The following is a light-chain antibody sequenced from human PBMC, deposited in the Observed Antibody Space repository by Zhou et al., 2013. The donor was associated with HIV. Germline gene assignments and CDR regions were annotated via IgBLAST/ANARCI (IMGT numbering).Light chain of an antibody. Sequence: DIVLTQTPLSLPVAPGEAATLSCKSSRSLLNSRDGDTYLDWYVQKPGQTPQLLIYSVSRRPSGVPDRFSGSGSGTDFTLKISNMESEDVGIYYCFHRLEFPLTFGGRDEVGHQT. CDR1: RSLLNSRDGDTY. J-gene: IGKJ4*01. V-gene: IGKV2-40*01. CDR3: FHRLEFPLT. CDR2: SVS.